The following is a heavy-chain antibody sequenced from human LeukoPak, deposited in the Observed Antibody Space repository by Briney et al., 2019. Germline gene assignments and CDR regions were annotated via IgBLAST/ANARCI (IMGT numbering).Heavy chain of an antibody. V-gene: IGHV4-30-2*01. J-gene: IGHJ4*02. D-gene: IGHD2-8*02. Sequence: SQTLSLTCTVSGGSISSGGYYWSWIRQPPGKGLEWIGEINHSGSTNYNPSLKSRVTISVDTSKNQFSLKLSSVTAADTAVYYCARTVVYASVTLDYWGQGTLVTVSS. CDR2: INHSGST. CDR1: GGSISSGGYY. CDR3: ARTVVYASVTLDY.